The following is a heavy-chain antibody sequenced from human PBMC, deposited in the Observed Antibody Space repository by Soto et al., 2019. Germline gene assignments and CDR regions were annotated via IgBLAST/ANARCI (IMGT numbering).Heavy chain of an antibody. CDR3: ARTDCSRTSCYKYYYYGMDL. CDR2: INPGNGDT. V-gene: IGHV1-3*01. Sequence: SVKLSCKTSGYSFTEYGLRLVRQAPGQRLEWMGWINPGNGDTKYSQKFQGRVTITRDTSATTAYMELSSLRSEDSAVFYCARTDCSRTSCYKYYYYGMDLWGQGTPVTVSS. CDR1: GYSFTEYG. J-gene: IGHJ6*02. D-gene: IGHD2-2*01.